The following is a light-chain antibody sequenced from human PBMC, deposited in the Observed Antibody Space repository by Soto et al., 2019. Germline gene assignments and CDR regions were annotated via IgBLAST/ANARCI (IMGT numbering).Light chain of an antibody. CDR1: QSVGSN. CDR3: QQYNDWPPWT. V-gene: IGKV3-15*01. CDR2: GAS. Sequence: EIVMTQSPATLSVSPGERAPLSCRASQSVGSNLAWYQQKRGQAPRLLIYGASTRATGIPARFSGSGSGTEFTLTISSLQSEDFAVYYCQQYNDWPPWTFGQGTKVDIK. J-gene: IGKJ1*01.